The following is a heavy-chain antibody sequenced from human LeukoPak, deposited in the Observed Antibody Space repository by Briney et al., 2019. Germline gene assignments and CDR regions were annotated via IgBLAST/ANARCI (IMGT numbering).Heavy chain of an antibody. J-gene: IGHJ4*02. CDR2: IRSKAYGGTG. Sequence: PGGSLRLSCKVSGFTFGDYAMSWVRQVPGKGLEWVGFIRSKAYGGTGEYAASVKGRFTISRDDSKSIAYLQMNSLKTEDTAVYYCTRVVGYGSSSDYWGQGTRVTVSS. CDR1: GFTFGDYA. CDR3: TRVVGYGSSSDY. D-gene: IGHD6-6*01. V-gene: IGHV3-49*04.